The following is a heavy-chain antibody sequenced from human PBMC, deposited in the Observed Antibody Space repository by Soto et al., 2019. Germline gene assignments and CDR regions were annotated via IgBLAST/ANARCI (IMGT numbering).Heavy chain of an antibody. CDR2: IGTAGDT. V-gene: IGHV3-13*01. Sequence: PGGSLRLSCAASGFIFISYDMHWVRQATGKGLEWVSGIGTAGDTYYPGSVKGRFTISRDDAKNSLFLQMNSLGAGDTAVYYCARVGSGNPDVWGQGTTVTVSS. CDR1: GFIFISYD. CDR3: ARVGSGNPDV. J-gene: IGHJ6*02. D-gene: IGHD3-10*01.